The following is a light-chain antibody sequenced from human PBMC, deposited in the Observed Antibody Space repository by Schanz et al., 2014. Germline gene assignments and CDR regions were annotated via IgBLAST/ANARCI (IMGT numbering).Light chain of an antibody. CDR1: QSVLYSSNNKNY. CDR2: WAS. Sequence: DTVLTQSPDSLAVSLGERATINCKSSQSVLYSSNNKNYLAWYQQKPGQPPKLLIYWASTRESGVPDRFSGSGSGTDFPLTISSLQAEDVAVYYCQQYYGTPLTFGGGTKVEIK. V-gene: IGKV4-1*01. CDR3: QQYYGTPLT. J-gene: IGKJ4*01.